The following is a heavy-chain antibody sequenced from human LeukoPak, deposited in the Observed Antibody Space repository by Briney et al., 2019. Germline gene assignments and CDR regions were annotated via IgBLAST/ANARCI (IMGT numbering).Heavy chain of an antibody. J-gene: IGHJ4*02. Sequence: GGSLRLSCAVSGFAFGSEAMSWVRQSPTRGLEWVASISPGGGTTYYADYVKGRFTISRDNSNNTLYVQMNRLRAEDTAVYYCAKVRSGSANWALRIFDNWGQGTLVTVSS. V-gene: IGHV3-23*01. D-gene: IGHD1-1*01. CDR1: GFAFGSEA. CDR2: ISPGGGTT. CDR3: AKVRSGSANWALRIFDN.